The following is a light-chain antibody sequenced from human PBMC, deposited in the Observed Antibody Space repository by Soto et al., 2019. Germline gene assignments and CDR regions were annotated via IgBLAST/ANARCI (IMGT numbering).Light chain of an antibody. J-gene: IGLJ1*01. CDR1: SSDVGGYHY. CDR3: SSYTSSITHV. CDR2: DVS. V-gene: IGLV2-14*01. Sequence: QSALTQPASVSGSPGQSITISCTGTSSDVGGYHYVSWYQQYPGKAPKAMIYDVSNRPSGVSNRFSGSKSGTTASLTISGLQAEDEADYYCSSYTSSITHVFGTGTKLTVL.